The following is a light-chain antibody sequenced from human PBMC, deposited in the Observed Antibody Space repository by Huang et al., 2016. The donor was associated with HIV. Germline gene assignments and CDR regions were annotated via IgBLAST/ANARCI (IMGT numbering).Light chain of an antibody. CDR3: QQLSTYPRT. CDR2: GAS. Sequence: IPLTQSPSSLSASVGDRVTITCRASEGIGNYLAWYQQKPGKAPKLLGYGASTLQNGVPSRCSGTGSGTQFTLTISSLQPEDFATYYCQQLSTYPRTFGQGTKVEIK. CDR1: EGIGNY. J-gene: IGKJ1*01. V-gene: IGKV1-9*01.